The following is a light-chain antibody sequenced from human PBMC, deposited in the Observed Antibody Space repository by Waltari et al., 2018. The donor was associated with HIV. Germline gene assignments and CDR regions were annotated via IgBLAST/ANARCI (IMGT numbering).Light chain of an antibody. V-gene: IGKV2-28*01. Sequence: EIVVTQSPLSLSVTHGEPASISCRSSQSLLDSRGYNYLDWYVERPGQSPQLLIYLASDRASGVPDRFSGSGSGTDFTLKISRVEAEDAGVYYCMQALQTPVTFGGGTKVEIK. J-gene: IGKJ4*01. CDR3: MQALQTPVT. CDR1: QSLLDSRGYNY. CDR2: LAS.